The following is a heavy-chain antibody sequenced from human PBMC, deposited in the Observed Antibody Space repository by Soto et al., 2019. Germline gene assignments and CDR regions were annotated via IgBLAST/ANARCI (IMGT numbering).Heavy chain of an antibody. CDR1: GGSISSSSYY. V-gene: IGHV4-39*02. D-gene: IGHD3-10*01. CDR2: IYYSGST. CDR3: ARSGVLWFGESNAFDI. J-gene: IGHJ3*02. Sequence: QLQLQESGPGLVKPSETLSLTCTVSGGSISSSSYYWGWIRQPPGKGLEWIGSIYYSGSTYYNPSLKSRVTISVDTSKNRFSLKLSPGTAADTAVYYCARSGVLWFGESNAFDIWGQGTMITVSS.